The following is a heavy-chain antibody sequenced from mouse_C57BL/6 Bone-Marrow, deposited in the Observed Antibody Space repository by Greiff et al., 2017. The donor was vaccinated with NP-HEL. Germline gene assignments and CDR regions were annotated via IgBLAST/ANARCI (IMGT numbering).Heavy chain of an antibody. CDR3: AIATVVATDY. J-gene: IGHJ2*01. Sequence: QVQLQQPGAELVKPGASVKVSCKASGYTFTSYWMHWVKQRPGQGLEWIGRIHPSDSDTNSNQKFKGKATLTVDESSSTAYMQLSSLTSEGSAVYYCAIATVVATDYGGQGTTLSVSS. V-gene: IGHV1-74*01. CDR1: GYTFTSYW. D-gene: IGHD1-1*01. CDR2: IHPSDSDT.